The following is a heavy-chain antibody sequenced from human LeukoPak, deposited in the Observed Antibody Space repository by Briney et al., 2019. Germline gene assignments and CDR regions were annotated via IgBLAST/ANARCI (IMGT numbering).Heavy chain of an antibody. V-gene: IGHV4-34*01. J-gene: IGHJ4*02. CDR1: GGSFSGYY. CDR2: INHSGST. D-gene: IGHD6-19*01. Sequence: SETLSLTCAVYGGSFSGYYWSWIRQPPGKGLEWIGEINHSGSTNYNPSLKSRVTISVDTSKNQFSLKLSSVTAADTAVYYCARGRYSSGWLTFDYWGQGTLVTVSS. CDR3: ARGRYSSGWLTFDY.